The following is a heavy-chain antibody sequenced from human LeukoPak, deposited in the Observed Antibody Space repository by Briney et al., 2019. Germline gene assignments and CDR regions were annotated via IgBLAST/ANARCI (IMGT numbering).Heavy chain of an antibody. V-gene: IGHV1-2*02. CDR2: INPNSGGT. CDR3: ARDPGRGWSFDC. CDR1: GYTFTGHY. D-gene: IGHD6-19*01. J-gene: IGHJ4*02. Sequence: ASVKVSCTASGYTFTGHYMHWVRQAPGQGLEWMGWINPNSGGTNYAQKFQGRVTMTRDTSISTAYMELSSLRSDDTAVYYCARDPGRGWSFDCWGQGTLDTVSS.